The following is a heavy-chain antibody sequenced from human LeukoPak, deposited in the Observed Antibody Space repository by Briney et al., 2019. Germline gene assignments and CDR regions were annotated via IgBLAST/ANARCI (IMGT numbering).Heavy chain of an antibody. J-gene: IGHJ4*02. CDR1: GFTFSSYD. CDR3: ARGRYCSGGSCYPPVGFYDY. CDR2: IGTAGDT. D-gene: IGHD2-15*01. Sequence: PGGSLRLSCAASGFTFSSYDMHWVRQATGKGLEWVSAIGTAGDTYYPGSVKGRFTISRENAKNSLYLQMNSLRAGDTAVYYCARGRYCSGGSCYPPVGFYDYWGQGTLVTVSS. V-gene: IGHV3-13*01.